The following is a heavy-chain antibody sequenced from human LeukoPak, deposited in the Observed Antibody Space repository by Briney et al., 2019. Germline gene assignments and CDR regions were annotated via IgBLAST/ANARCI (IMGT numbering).Heavy chain of an antibody. V-gene: IGHV3-74*01. CDR1: GFTFSSYE. Sequence: GGSLRLSCAASGFTFSSYEMNWVRQAPGKGLVWVARIKSDVRSTDYADSVKGRFTISRDDANNILYLQMNSLRAEDTAVYYCTAIRPDYWGQGTVVTVSS. CDR3: TAIRPDY. D-gene: IGHD2-21*02. CDR2: IKSDVRST. J-gene: IGHJ4*02.